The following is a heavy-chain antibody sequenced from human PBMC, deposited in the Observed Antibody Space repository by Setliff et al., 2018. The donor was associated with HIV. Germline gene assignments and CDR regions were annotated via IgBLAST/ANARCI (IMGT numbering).Heavy chain of an antibody. V-gene: IGHV1-8*02. CDR2: MNPNSGNT. D-gene: IGHD3-10*01. CDR3: AREGSPIYYFDY. Sequence: ASVKVSCKASGYTFSSYDINWVRQATGQGLEWMGWMNPNSGNTGYAQKFQGRVTMTRDASTSTVYVELSSLRSEDTAVYYCAREGSPIYYFDYWSQGTLVTVSS. J-gene: IGHJ4*02. CDR1: GYTFSSYD.